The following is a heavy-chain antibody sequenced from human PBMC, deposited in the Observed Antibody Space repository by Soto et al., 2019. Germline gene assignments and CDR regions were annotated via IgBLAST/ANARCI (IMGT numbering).Heavy chain of an antibody. CDR1: GGTFSSYA. V-gene: IGHV1-69*01. CDR2: IIPIFGTA. J-gene: IGHJ4*02. D-gene: IGHD2-2*01. Sequence: QVQLVQSGAEVKKPGSSVKVSCKASGGTFSSYAISWVRQAPGQGLEWMGGIIPIFGTANYAQKFQGRVTITADESTSTAYMELSSLRSEDTAVYYCARPHHRYCSSTSCYFDYWGQGTLVTVSS. CDR3: ARPHHRYCSSTSCYFDY.